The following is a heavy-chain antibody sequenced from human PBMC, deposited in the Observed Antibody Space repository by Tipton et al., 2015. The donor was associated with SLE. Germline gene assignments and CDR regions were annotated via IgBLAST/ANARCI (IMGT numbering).Heavy chain of an antibody. D-gene: IGHD6-6*01. J-gene: IGHJ5*01. CDR2: IYYSGST. CDR1: GGSISSGDYY. CDR3: ASRLAARRDTCFDS. V-gene: IGHV4-30-4*01. Sequence: TLSLTCTVSGGSISSGDYYWSWIRQPPGKGLEWIGYIYYSGSTYYNPSLKSRVTISVDTSKNQFSLKLSSVTAADTALYYCASRLAARRDTCFDSWGQGTLVTVSS.